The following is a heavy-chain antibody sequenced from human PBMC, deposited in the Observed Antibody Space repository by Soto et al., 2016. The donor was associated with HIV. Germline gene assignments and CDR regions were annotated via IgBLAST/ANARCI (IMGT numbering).Heavy chain of an antibody. CDR1: GFTFDEYA. D-gene: IGHD6-19*01. V-gene: IGHV3-9*01. CDR3: VKDNSGWYYFDY. J-gene: IGHJ4*02. CDR2: ISWNSGNI. Sequence: EVQLVESGGGLVQPGRSLRLSCASSGFTFDEYAMHWVRQAPGKGLEWVSGISWNSGNIGYADSVKGRLTISRDNAKNSLYLQMNSLRVEDTALYYCVKDNSGWYYFDYWGQGTLVTVSS.